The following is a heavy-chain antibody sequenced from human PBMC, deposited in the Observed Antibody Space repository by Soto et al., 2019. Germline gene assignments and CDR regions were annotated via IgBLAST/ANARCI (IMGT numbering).Heavy chain of an antibody. CDR1: GVSVGSDAYY. Sequence: TETLSLTCSVSGVSVGSDAYYWNGIRQPPGKGLEWIGYNHIRGRTNYNPSLGSRVAISLDTSKNQFSLTLTSVTAADTAIYYFFRLLDIHSWPSDFRGQGTLVTVS. V-gene: IGHV4-61*08. J-gene: IGHJ4*02. D-gene: IGHD3-3*02. CDR2: NHIRGRT. CDR3: FRLLDIHSWPSDF.